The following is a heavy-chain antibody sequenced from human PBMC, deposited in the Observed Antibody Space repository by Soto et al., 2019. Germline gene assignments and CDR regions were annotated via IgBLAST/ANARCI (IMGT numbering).Heavy chain of an antibody. D-gene: IGHD2-8*01. Sequence: SVKVSCKASGGTFSSYAISWVRQAPGQGLEWMGGIIPIFGTANYAQKFQGRVTITADKSTSTAYMELSSLRSEDTAVYYCARGGRCTNGVCYTTSRLYYYYGMDVWGQGTTVTVSS. J-gene: IGHJ6*02. CDR3: ARGGRCTNGVCYTTSRLYYYYGMDV. V-gene: IGHV1-69*06. CDR2: IIPIFGTA. CDR1: GGTFSSYA.